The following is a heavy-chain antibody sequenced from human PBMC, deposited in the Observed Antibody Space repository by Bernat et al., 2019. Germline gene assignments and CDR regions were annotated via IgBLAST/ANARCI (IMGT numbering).Heavy chain of an antibody. CDR3: AGGEVGGVAAKGRWFDP. Sequence: QVQLVQSGAEVKKPGASVKVSCKASGYTFTGYYMHWVRQAPGQGLEWMGWINPDSGGTNYAQRFQGWVNMTRDTAISKAYMELSRMRSDDTAVYYCAGGEVGGVAAKGRWFDPWGQGTLVTVSS. CDR2: INPDSGGT. J-gene: IGHJ5*02. CDR1: GYTFTGYY. D-gene: IGHD2-15*01. V-gene: IGHV1-2*04.